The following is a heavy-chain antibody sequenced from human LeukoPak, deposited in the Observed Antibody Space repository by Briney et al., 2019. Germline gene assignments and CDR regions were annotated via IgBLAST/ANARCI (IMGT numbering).Heavy chain of an antibody. CDR3: ARDMRDGFNWFDP. Sequence: ASVKVSCKASGYTFTGYYMHWVRQAPGQGLEWMGWINPNSGGTNYVQKFQGRVTMTRDTSISTAYMELSRLRSDDTAVYYCARDMRDGFNWFDPWGQGTLVTVSS. V-gene: IGHV1-2*02. CDR1: GYTFTGYY. CDR2: INPNSGGT. J-gene: IGHJ5*02. D-gene: IGHD5-24*01.